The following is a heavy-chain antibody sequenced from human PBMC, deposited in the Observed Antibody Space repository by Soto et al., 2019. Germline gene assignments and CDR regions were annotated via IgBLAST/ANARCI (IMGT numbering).Heavy chain of an antibody. V-gene: IGHV4-31*03. CDR2: IYYSGST. CDR3: ARGCKEYDILTGYIDY. CDR1: GGSISSVGYY. Sequence: PSETLSLTCTVSGGSISSVGYYWSRNSKHPGKGLEWIGYIYYSGSTYYNPSLKSRVTISVDTSKNQFSLKLSSVTAADTAVYYCARGCKEYDILTGYIDYWGQGTLVTVSS. J-gene: IGHJ4*02. D-gene: IGHD3-9*01.